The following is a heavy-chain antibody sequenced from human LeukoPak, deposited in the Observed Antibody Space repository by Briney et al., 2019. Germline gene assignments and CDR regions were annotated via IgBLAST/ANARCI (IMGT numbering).Heavy chain of an antibody. CDR3: ARGGSLADY. Sequence: PSETLSLTCTVSGGSISSSSYYWGWIRQPPGKGLEWIGSIYYSGSTYYNQPPKSRVTISVDTSKNQFSLKLSSVTAADTAVYYCARGGSLADYWGQGTLVTVSS. CDR2: IYYSGST. CDR1: GGSISSSSYY. V-gene: IGHV4-39*07. J-gene: IGHJ4*02.